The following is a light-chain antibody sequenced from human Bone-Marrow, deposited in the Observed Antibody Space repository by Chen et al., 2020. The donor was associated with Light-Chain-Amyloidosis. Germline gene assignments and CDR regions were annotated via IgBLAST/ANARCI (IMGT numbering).Light chain of an antibody. V-gene: IGLV3-25*03. CDR1: DLPTKY. J-gene: IGLJ2*01. CDR2: RDT. Sequence: SYELTQPPSVSVSPGQTATITCSGDDLPTKYAYWYQQKPGQAPVLVIHRDTERPSGISERFSGSSSGTTATLTSSGVQAEDEADYHCQSADSSGTYGVIFGGGTKLTVL. CDR3: QSADSSGTYGVI.